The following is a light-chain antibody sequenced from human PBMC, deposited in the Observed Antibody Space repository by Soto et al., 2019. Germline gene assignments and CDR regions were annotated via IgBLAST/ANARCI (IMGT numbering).Light chain of an antibody. V-gene: IGKV3-15*01. CDR3: HQYNNWPQT. J-gene: IGKJ1*01. CDR2: GAS. Sequence: EMVMTQSPATLSVSPGDRATLSCRASQSFSSNLAWYQQKPGQAPRLLIYGASTRATGIPARFGGSGSGTEFTLTISSLQSEDFAVYYCHQYNNWPQTFGQGTKVDIK. CDR1: QSFSSN.